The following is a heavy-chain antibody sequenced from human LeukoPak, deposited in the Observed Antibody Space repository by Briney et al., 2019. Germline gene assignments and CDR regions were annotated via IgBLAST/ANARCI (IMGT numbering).Heavy chain of an antibody. D-gene: IGHD3-10*01. Sequence: GGSLRLSCAASGFTFSSYAMHWVRQAPGKGLEYVSAISSNGGSTYYANSVKGRFTISRDNSKNTLYLQMGSLRAEDMAVYYCARGDRRRRDKGVRFDYWGQGTLVTVSS. V-gene: IGHV3-64*01. CDR1: GFTFSSYA. CDR3: ARGDRRRRDKGVRFDY. J-gene: IGHJ4*02. CDR2: ISSNGGST.